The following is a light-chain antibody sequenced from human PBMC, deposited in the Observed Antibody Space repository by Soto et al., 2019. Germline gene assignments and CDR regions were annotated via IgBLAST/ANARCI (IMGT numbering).Light chain of an antibody. CDR2: GAT. Sequence: EIVLTQSPGTLSLSPGERATLSCRASQSVSSSYLAWYQQRRGQAPRLLIYGATSRATGIPDRFSGSGSGTDFTLTISGLEPEDFAIYYCQHRNNRPFSFGPGTKVDIK. CDR3: QHRNNRPFS. J-gene: IGKJ3*01. CDR1: QSVSSSY. V-gene: IGKV3D-20*02.